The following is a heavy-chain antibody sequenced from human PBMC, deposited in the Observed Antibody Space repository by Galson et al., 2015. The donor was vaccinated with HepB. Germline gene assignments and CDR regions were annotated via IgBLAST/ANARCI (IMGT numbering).Heavy chain of an antibody. V-gene: IGHV3-7*01. CDR2: INRDGSEK. CDR3: ARAREGSYDY. D-gene: IGHD6-6*01. Sequence: SLRLSCAASGFIFRSYWMTWVRQAPGKGLEWVANINRDGSEKYYADSVRGRFTISRDNARNSQYLQMNGLRAEDTAIYYCARAREGSYDYWGQGTLVTASP. J-gene: IGHJ4*02. CDR1: GFIFRSYW.